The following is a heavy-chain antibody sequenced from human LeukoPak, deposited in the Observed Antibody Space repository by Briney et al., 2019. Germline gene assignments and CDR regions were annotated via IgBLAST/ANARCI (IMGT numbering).Heavy chain of an antibody. J-gene: IGHJ4*02. CDR2: IKQDGSEK. CDR1: GFTFSSYW. D-gene: IGHD3-9*01. Sequence: HTGGSLRLSCAASGFTFSSYWMSWVRQAPGKGLEWVANIKQDGSEKYYVDSVKGRFTISRDNAKNSLYLQMNSLRAEDTAVYYCARGPLITRDTLLRYFDWSTRPRTGYFDYWGQGTLVTVSS. CDR3: ARGPLITRDTLLRYFDWSTRPRTGYFDY. V-gene: IGHV3-7*01.